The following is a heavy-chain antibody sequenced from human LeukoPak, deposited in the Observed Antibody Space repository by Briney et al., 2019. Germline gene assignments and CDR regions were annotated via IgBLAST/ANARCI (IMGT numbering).Heavy chain of an antibody. CDR2: INHSGST. J-gene: IGHJ6*02. CDR3: ARGGASTISDYYYYYYGMDV. V-gene: IGHV4-34*01. D-gene: IGHD2/OR15-2a*01. Sequence: SETLSLTCAVYGGSFTGYYWSWIRQPPGKGLEWIREINHSGSTNYNPSLKSRVTMSLDTSKNQFSLKLSSVTAADTAVYYCARGGASTISDYYYYYYGMDVWGQGTTVTVSS. CDR1: GGSFTGYY.